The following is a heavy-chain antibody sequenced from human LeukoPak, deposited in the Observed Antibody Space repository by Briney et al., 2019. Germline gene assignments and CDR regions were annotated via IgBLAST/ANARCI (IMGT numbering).Heavy chain of an antibody. Sequence: GGPLTLSCAPSGFTFSSYEMNWVRQAPGKGLEWVSYISSSGSTIYYADSVKGPFTISRDNAKNSMYLQMNSLRAEDTAVYYCAELGITMIGGVWGKRTTVTISS. CDR2: ISSSGSTI. V-gene: IGHV3-48*03. J-gene: IGHJ6*04. CDR3: AELGITMIGGV. D-gene: IGHD3-10*02. CDR1: GFTFSSYE.